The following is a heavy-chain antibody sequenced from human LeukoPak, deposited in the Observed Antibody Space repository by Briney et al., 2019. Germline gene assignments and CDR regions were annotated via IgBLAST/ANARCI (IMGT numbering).Heavy chain of an antibody. Sequence: PGGSLRLSCAASGFSVSSNFMNWVRQAPGKGLEWVAVIWYDGSNKYYADSVKGRFTISRDNSKNTLYLQMNSLRAEDTAVYYCARGHFYDSSDYYHDAFDIWGQGTMVTVS. J-gene: IGHJ3*02. CDR2: IWYDGSNK. CDR1: GFSVSSNF. V-gene: IGHV3-33*08. D-gene: IGHD3-22*01. CDR3: ARGHFYDSSDYYHDAFDI.